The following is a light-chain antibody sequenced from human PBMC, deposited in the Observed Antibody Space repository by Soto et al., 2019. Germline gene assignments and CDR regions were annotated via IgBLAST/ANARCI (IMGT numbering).Light chain of an antibody. J-gene: IGLJ1*01. CDR3: QSSDSSLSRV. Sequence: SALTQPPSVSGAPGQRVTISCIGSSSNIGAGYDIHWYQQPPGTAPKLLIYGNNNRPSGVPDRFSGSKSGTSASLAITGLQAEDEADYYCQSSDSSLSRVFRTGTKVTVL. CDR2: GNN. V-gene: IGLV1-40*01. CDR1: SSNIGAGYD.